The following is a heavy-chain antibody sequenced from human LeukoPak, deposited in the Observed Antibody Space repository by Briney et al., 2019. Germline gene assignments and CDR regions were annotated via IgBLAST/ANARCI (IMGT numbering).Heavy chain of an antibody. V-gene: IGHV1-18*01. Sequence: ASVKVSCEASGYTFTSYGISWVRQAPGQGLEWMGWISAYNGNTNYAQKLQGRATMTTDTSTSTAYMELRSLRSDDTAVYYCARDGSGYSYGYHYFDYWGQGTLVTVSS. D-gene: IGHD5-18*01. J-gene: IGHJ4*02. CDR2: ISAYNGNT. CDR3: ARDGSGYSYGYHYFDY. CDR1: GYTFTSYG.